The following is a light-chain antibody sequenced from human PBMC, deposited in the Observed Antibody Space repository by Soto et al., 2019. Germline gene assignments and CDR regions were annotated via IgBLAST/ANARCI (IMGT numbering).Light chain of an antibody. CDR2: DAS. V-gene: IGKV3-20*01. Sequence: EVVMRQSPATLSVSPGEGATLSCRASQSVSSYLAWYQQKPGQAPRLLIYDASNRATGIPARFSGSGSGTDFTLTISRLEPEDFAVYYCQQYGSSGTFGQGTKVDIK. J-gene: IGKJ1*01. CDR3: QQYGSSGT. CDR1: QSVSSY.